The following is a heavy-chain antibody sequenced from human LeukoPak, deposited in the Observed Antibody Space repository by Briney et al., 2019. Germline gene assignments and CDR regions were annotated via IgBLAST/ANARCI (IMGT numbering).Heavy chain of an antibody. V-gene: IGHV1-2*02. CDR3: ASGPPSTMIVGVYYFDY. D-gene: IGHD3-22*01. Sequence: GASVKVSCKASGYTFIGYYMHWVRQAPGQGLEWMGRINPNSGGTNYAQNFQGRVTMTRDTSISTAYMELSRLRSDDTAVYYCASGPPSTMIVGVYYFDYWGQGTLVTVSS. CDR2: INPNSGGT. J-gene: IGHJ4*02. CDR1: GYTFIGYY.